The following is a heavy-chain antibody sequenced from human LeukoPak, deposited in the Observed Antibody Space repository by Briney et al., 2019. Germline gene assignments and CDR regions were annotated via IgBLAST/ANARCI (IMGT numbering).Heavy chain of an antibody. J-gene: IGHJ4*02. CDR2: ISSSSSYI. Sequence: AGGSLRLSCAASGFTFSSYSMNWVRQAPGKGLEWVSSISSSSSYIYYADSVKGRFTISRDNAKNSLYLQMNSLRAEDTAVYYCARAPDDYAFWSGYYTTWRYFDYWGQGTQVTVSS. CDR3: ARAPDDYAFWSGYYTTWRYFDY. V-gene: IGHV3-21*01. CDR1: GFTFSSYS. D-gene: IGHD3-3*01.